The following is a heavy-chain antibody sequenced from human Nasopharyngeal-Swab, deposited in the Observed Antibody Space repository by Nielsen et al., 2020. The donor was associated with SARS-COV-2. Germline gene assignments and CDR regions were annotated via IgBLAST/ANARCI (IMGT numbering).Heavy chain of an antibody. V-gene: IGHV3-53*01. D-gene: IGHD2-2*02. CDR1: GFTVSSNY. J-gene: IGHJ4*02. Sequence: ESLKISCAASGFTVSSNYMSWVRQAPGKGLEWVSVIYSGGSTYYADSVKGRFTISRDNSKNTLYLQMNSLRAEDTAVYYCAKDLTAIRYYFDYWGQGTLVTVSS. CDR3: AKDLTAIRYYFDY. CDR2: IYSGGST.